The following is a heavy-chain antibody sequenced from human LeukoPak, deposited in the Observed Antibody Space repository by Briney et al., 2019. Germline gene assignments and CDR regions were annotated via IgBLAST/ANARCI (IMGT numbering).Heavy chain of an antibody. V-gene: IGHV4-59*01. CDR2: IYYSGST. CDR1: GGSISSNY. CDR3: VRSREGYNCDS. J-gene: IGHJ4*02. Sequence: SETLSFTCTVSGGSISSNYWGWIRQPPGKGLEWIGYIYYSGSTYYNPSLKSRVTISVDTSRNQFSLKMSSVTAADTAVYYCVRSREGYNCDSWGQGTPVTVSS. D-gene: IGHD5-24*01.